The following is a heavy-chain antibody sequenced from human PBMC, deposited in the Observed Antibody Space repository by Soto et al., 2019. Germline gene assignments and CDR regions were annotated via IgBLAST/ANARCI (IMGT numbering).Heavy chain of an antibody. CDR1: GFSLSNARMG. V-gene: IGHV2-26*01. D-gene: IGHD3-9*01. CDR2: IFSNDEK. CDR3: ALIEERANFTGYDFDY. Sequence: QVTLKESGPVLVKPTETLTLTCTVSGFSLSNARMGVSWIRQPPGKALEWLAHIFSNDEKSYSTSLKSRLTISKYTTKNRVILTMTNMVPVYRSTYYCALIEERANFTGYDFDYWGQGTLVTVSS. J-gene: IGHJ4*02.